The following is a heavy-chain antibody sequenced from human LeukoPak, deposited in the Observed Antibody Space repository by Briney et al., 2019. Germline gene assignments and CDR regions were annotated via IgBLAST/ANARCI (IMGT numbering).Heavy chain of an antibody. CDR1: GFTFGDYA. CDR2: IRSKAYGGTT. Sequence: GRSLRLSCTASGFTFGDYAMSWVRQAPGKGLEWVGFIRSKAYGGTTEYAASVKGRFTISRDDSKSIAYLQMNSLKTEDTAVYYCAREKIRYFDWLSYHYYYYYMDVWGKGTTVTISS. D-gene: IGHD3-9*01. J-gene: IGHJ6*03. CDR3: AREKIRYFDWLSYHYYYYYMDV. V-gene: IGHV3-49*04.